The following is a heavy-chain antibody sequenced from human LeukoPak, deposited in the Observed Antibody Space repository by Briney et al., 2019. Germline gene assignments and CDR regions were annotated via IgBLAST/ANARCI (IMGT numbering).Heavy chain of an antibody. CDR3: ARAWGIAAAGIYYFDY. J-gene: IGHJ4*02. CDR1: GGSISSYY. Sequence: SETLSLTCTVSGGSISSYYWSWIRQPPGKGLEWIGYIYYSGSTNYSPSLKSRVTISVDTSKNQFSLKLSSVTAADTAVYYCARAWGIAAAGIYYFDYWGQGTLVTVSS. V-gene: IGHV4-59*01. CDR2: IYYSGST. D-gene: IGHD6-13*01.